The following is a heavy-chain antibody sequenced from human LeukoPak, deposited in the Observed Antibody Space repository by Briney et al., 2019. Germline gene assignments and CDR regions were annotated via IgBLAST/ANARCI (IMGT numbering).Heavy chain of an antibody. CDR1: GGSISSYY. Sequence: LSLTCTVSGGSISSYYWSWVRQAPGKGLEWVSGISWNSGSIGYADSVKGRFTISRDNAKNSLYLQMNSLRAEDTALYYCAKDSQVVPAATFDYWGQGTLVTVSS. CDR3: AKDSQVVPAATFDY. V-gene: IGHV3-9*01. J-gene: IGHJ4*02. D-gene: IGHD2-2*01. CDR2: ISWNSGSI.